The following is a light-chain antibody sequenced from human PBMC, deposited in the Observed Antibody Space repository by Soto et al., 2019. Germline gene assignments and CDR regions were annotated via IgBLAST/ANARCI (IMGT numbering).Light chain of an antibody. CDR1: QSVSGK. Sequence: EIVMTQSPVTLSVSPGERATLSCRASQSVSGKLAWYQQKPGQAPRLLLYDASTRATGVPARFSGSGSGTECTLTISSLQSEDFVVYYCQQYSNWRTFGQGTNVEIK. CDR3: QQYSNWRT. V-gene: IGKV3-15*01. J-gene: IGKJ1*01. CDR2: DAS.